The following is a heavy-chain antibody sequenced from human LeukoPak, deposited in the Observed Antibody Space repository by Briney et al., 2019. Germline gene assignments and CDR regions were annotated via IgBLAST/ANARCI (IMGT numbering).Heavy chain of an antibody. V-gene: IGHV1-18*01. CDR1: GYTFTSYG. Sequence: ASVKVSCKASGYTFTSYGISWVRQAPGQGLEWAAWISTHNGNTDYAQRFQGRVTMATDTYTSTAYMELRSLRSDDTAVYYCAREGEVGYCSSTSCLKAFDSWGQGTLVTVSS. D-gene: IGHD2-2*01. CDR2: ISTHNGNT. J-gene: IGHJ4*02. CDR3: AREGEVGYCSSTSCLKAFDS.